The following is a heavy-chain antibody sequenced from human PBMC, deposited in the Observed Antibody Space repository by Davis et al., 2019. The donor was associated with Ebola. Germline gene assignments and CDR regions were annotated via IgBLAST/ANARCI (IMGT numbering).Heavy chain of an antibody. Sequence: GESLKIPCAASGFTFSSYAMHWVRQAPGKGLEWVAVISYDGSNKYYADSVKGRFTISRDNSKNTLYLQMNSLRAEDTAVYYCARGGIVLMVYAIPGYFDYWGQGTLVTVSS. J-gene: IGHJ4*02. D-gene: IGHD2-8*01. CDR3: ARGGIVLMVYAIPGYFDY. CDR1: GFTFSSYA. CDR2: ISYDGSNK. V-gene: IGHV3-30-3*01.